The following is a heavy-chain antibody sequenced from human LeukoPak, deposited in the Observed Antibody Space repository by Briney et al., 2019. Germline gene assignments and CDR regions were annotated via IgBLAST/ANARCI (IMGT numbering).Heavy chain of an antibody. V-gene: IGHV4-61*08. J-gene: IGHJ4*02. CDR2: IYYSGST. D-gene: IGHD6-19*01. Sequence: SETLSLTCAVSGASISSGGFSWSWIRQPPGKGLEWIGYIYYSGSTNYNPSLKSRVTISVDTSKNQFSLKLSSVTAADTAVYYCASLTVAGTLDSWGQGTLVTVSS. CDR3: ASLTVAGTLDS. CDR1: GASISSGGFS.